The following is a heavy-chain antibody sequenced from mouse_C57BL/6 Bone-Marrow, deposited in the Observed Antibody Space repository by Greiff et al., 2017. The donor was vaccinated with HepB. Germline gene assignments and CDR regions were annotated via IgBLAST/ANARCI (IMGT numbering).Heavy chain of an antibody. D-gene: IGHD2-1*01. CDR2: IYPGDGDT. Sequence: VKLQESGAALVKPGASVKISCKASGYAFSSYWMNWVKQRPGKGLEWIGQIYPGDGDTNYNGKFKGKATLTADKSSSTAYMQLSSLTSEDSAVYFCARREGNFLFDYWGQGTTLTVSS. CDR3: ARREGNFLFDY. V-gene: IGHV1-80*01. J-gene: IGHJ2*01. CDR1: GYAFSSYW.